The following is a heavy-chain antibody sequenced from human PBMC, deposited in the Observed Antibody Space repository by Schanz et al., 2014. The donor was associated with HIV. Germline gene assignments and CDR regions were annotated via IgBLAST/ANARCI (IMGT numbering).Heavy chain of an antibody. V-gene: IGHV3-9*01. D-gene: IGHD5-12*01. CDR3: ARPVDMVPKLAFDY. J-gene: IGHJ4*02. CDR2: ISWNSGSR. CDR1: GFFLDDYA. Sequence: EVQLVESGGGLVQPGRSLRLSCATSGFFLDDYAMHWVRQAPGKGLEWVSGISWNSGSRGYAESVKGRFTISRDNAKNSLYLQMNSLRAEDTAVYYCARPVDMVPKLAFDYWGQGTLVTVSS.